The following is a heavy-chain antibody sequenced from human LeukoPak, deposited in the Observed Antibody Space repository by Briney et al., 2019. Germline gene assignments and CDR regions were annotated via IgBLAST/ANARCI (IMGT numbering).Heavy chain of an antibody. J-gene: IGHJ4*02. V-gene: IGHV3-23*01. CDR2: ISGSGGST. CDR3: AKGRGAETI. D-gene: IGHD1-26*01. CDR1: GSTFTKSA. Sequence: GGSLSLSCVVSGSTFTKSAMGYGRQERREGMEWVSAISGSGGSTYCADSVKGRFTISRDNSKNTLYMQLYRQRAGDRAVYYCAKGRGAETIWGQGTLVTVSS.